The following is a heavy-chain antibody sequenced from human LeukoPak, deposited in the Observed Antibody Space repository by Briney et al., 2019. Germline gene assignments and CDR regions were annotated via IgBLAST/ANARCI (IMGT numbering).Heavy chain of an antibody. Sequence: ASAKVSCKASGYTFTGYYMHWVRQAPGQGLEWMGWINPNSGGTNRVTMTRDTSISTAYMELSRLRSDDTAVYYCAAPIAVAGTGFDYWGQGTLVTVSS. V-gene: IGHV1-2*02. CDR3: AAPIAVAGTGFDY. D-gene: IGHD6-19*01. J-gene: IGHJ4*02. CDR2: INPNSGGT. CDR1: GYTFTGYY.